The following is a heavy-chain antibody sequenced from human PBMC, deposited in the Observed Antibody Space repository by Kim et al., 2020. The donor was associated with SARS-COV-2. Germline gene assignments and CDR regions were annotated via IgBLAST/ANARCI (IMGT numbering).Heavy chain of an antibody. CDR3: AKSGGSGSYWGYYFDY. Sequence: GGSLRLSCAASRFTFGDYTMHWVRQVPGKGLEWVSLITWNGDTYSADSVKGRFTISRDNSKNSLHLQMNSLTTEDTALYYCAKSGGSGSYWGYYFDYWGQGTLVTVSS. J-gene: IGHJ4*02. CDR1: RFTFGDYT. D-gene: IGHD3-10*01. V-gene: IGHV3-43*01. CDR2: ITWNGDT.